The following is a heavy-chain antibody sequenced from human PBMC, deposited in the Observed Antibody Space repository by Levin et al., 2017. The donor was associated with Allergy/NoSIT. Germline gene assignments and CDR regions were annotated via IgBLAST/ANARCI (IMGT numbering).Heavy chain of an antibody. CDR1: GYTFTGYY. D-gene: IGHD5-24*01. V-gene: IGHV1-2*02. CDR2: INPKSGGT. CDR3: ARSRWLQLILADY. Sequence: GESLKISCKASGYTFTGYYMHWVRQAPGQGLEWMGWINPKSGGTNYAQKFQGRVTMTRDTSITTAYMEVSRLRSDDTAVYYCARSRWLQLILADYWGQGTLVTVSS. J-gene: IGHJ4*02.